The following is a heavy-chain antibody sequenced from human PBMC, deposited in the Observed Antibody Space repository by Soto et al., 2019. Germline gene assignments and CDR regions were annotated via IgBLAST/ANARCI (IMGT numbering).Heavy chain of an antibody. CDR2: IDHSGNT. D-gene: IGHD3-3*01. J-gene: IGHJ3*02. CDR1: GGSFSTYY. Sequence: SETLSLTCAVYGGSFSTYYWNWIRQPPGKGLEWIGEIDHSGNTRYNPSLKSRITISLDTSKIQFSLKLNSVTAADTAVFYCARGRSGPDFFDIWGQGTMVTVSS. V-gene: IGHV4-34*01. CDR3: ARGRSGPDFFDI.